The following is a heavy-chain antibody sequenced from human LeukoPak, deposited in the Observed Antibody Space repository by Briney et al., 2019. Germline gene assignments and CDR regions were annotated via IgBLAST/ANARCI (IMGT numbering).Heavy chain of an antibody. Sequence: PGGSLRLSCAASGFTFSAYWMKWVRQAPGKGLEWVADITPDGNEKYYVDSVKGRFTISRDNAKNSLYLLMNGLRAQDTAVYYCLSAGFTGDDSWGQGTLVTVSS. CDR3: LSAGFTGDDS. CDR2: ITPDGNEK. D-gene: IGHD6-13*01. CDR1: GFTFSAYW. V-gene: IGHV3-7*05. J-gene: IGHJ4*02.